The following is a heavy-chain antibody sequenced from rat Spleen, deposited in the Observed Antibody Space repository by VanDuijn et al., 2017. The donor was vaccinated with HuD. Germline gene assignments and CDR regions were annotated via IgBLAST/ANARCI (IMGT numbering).Heavy chain of an antibody. D-gene: IGHD1-7*01. Sequence: EVQLQESGPGLVKPSQSLSLTCSVTGYSITSIYWGWFRKFPGNKMEWMGYISFSRSTTYNPSLKSRISISRDTSKNQFFLQLNSVTTEDTATYYCARYRNTMGLFDYWGQGVMVTVSS. J-gene: IGHJ2*01. CDR3: ARYRNTMGLFDY. CDR1: GYSITSIY. CDR2: ISFSRST. V-gene: IGHV3-1*01.